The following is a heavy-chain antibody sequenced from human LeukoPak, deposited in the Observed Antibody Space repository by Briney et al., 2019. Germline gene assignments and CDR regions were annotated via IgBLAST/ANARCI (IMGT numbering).Heavy chain of an antibody. Sequence: GGSLRLSCAASGFTFSGSAIYWVRQASGKGLEWVGRIRSKPNNYATVYAASVKGRFTISRDDSKNTAYLQMNSLKTEDTAVYYCTRSSGWYLGRYYYYYYYMDVWGKGTTVTVSS. CDR3: TRSSGWYLGRYYYYYYYMDV. D-gene: IGHD6-19*01. J-gene: IGHJ6*03. CDR1: GFTFSGSA. CDR2: IRSKPNNYAT. V-gene: IGHV3-73*01.